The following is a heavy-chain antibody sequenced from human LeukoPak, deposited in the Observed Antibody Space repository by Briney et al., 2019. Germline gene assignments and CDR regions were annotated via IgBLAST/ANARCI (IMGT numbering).Heavy chain of an antibody. J-gene: IGHJ4*02. D-gene: IGHD5-12*01. V-gene: IGHV3-30*04. CDR3: ARDISGYDYVGFDY. Sequence: GGSLRLSCAASGFTFSSYAMHWVRQAPGKGLEWVAVISYDGSNKYYADSVKGRFTISRDNSKNTLYLQMNSLRAEDTAVYYCARDISGYDYVGFDYWGQGTLVTVSS. CDR1: GFTFSSYA. CDR2: ISYDGSNK.